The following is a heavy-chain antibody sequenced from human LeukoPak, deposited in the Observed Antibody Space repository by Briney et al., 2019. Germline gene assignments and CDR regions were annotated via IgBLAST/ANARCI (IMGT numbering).Heavy chain of an antibody. V-gene: IGHV3-7*01. CDR3: TRGGIWGMDV. J-gene: IGHJ6*02. CDR1: GFTLKNYW. CDR2: IKHDGSGK. D-gene: IGHD1-26*01. Sequence: GGSLRLSCVASGFTLKNYWMTWVRQAPGKGLEWVATIKHDGSGKYYVDSVKGRFTISRDNGKNPLYLQMNSLKAEDSAVYYCTRGGIWGMDVWGQGTTVIVSS.